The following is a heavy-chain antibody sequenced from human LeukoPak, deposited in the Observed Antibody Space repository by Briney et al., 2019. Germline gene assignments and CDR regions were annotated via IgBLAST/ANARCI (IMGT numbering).Heavy chain of an antibody. V-gene: IGHV3-74*01. CDR1: GFTFDDYA. D-gene: IGHD3-22*01. CDR2: INSDGSST. Sequence: GGSLRLSCAASGFTFDDYAMHWVRQAPGKGLVWVSRINSDGSSTSYADSVKGRFTISRDNAKNTLYLQMNSLRAEDTAVHYCAREGGYYYDSSGYYPDYWGQGTLVTVSS. J-gene: IGHJ4*02. CDR3: AREGGYYYDSSGYYPDY.